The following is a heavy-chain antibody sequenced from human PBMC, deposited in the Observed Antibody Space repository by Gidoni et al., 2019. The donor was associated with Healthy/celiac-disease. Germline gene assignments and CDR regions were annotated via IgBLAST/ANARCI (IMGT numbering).Heavy chain of an antibody. Sequence: QARLGQSGAEVKRAGSSVKVSCEAAGGTIRSYAFSWVRQAPVQGIEWVGWIIPIFVTANSAQKSQGIVTLTSDESTSTAYIELSSLRSEDTAVYYCARDLVLEWSHHDAFDIWGQGTMVTVSS. CDR1: GGTIRSYA. CDR2: IIPIFVTA. J-gene: IGHJ3*02. CDR3: ARDLVLEWSHHDAFDI. D-gene: IGHD3-3*01. V-gene: IGHV1-69*01.